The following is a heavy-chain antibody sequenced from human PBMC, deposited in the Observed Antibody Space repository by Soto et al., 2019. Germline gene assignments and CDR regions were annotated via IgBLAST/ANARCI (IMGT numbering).Heavy chain of an antibody. CDR1: LVSVSSDSAA. J-gene: IGHJ6*04. D-gene: IGHD3-3*01. CDR3: VRESAMDFGVVIRHLVYYSGMDA. V-gene: IGHV6-1*01. Sequence: SRTLSLTSAMSLVSVSSDSAAWNWIRQSPSRGLEGLGRTYYRCKWYNDYAVSVKSRITTNPDTSKNQFSLQLNSVPPEDTAVYYCVRESAMDFGVVIRHLVYYSGMDALG. CDR2: TYYRCKWYN.